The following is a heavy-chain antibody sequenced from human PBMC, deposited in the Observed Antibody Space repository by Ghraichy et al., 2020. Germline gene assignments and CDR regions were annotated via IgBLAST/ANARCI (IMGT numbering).Heavy chain of an antibody. Sequence: SETLSLTCAVYGGSFSGYYWSWIRQPPGKGLEWIGEINHSGSTNYNPSLKSRVTISVDTSKNQFSLKLSSVTAADTAVYYCARGYCSGGSCGKRNSRYYGMDVWGQGTTVTVSS. CDR3: ARGYCSGGSCGKRNSRYYGMDV. CDR2: INHSGST. D-gene: IGHD2-15*01. CDR1: GGSFSGYY. V-gene: IGHV4-34*01. J-gene: IGHJ6*02.